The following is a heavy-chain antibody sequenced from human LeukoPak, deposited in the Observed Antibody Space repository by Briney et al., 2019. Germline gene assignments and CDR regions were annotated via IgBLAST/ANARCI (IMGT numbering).Heavy chain of an antibody. D-gene: IGHD2-2*03. CDR3: ARPPSRGYSSSFEY. Sequence: GASLQISCKGSGSSFPTYWIAWVRPLPGKGLEWMGIIYPDESNIRYSPSFQGQVTISADKSISTAYLQWSSLKASDTAMYYCARPPSRGYSSSFEYWGQGTLVTVSS. J-gene: IGHJ4*02. CDR2: IYPDESNI. CDR1: GSSFPTYW. V-gene: IGHV5-51*01.